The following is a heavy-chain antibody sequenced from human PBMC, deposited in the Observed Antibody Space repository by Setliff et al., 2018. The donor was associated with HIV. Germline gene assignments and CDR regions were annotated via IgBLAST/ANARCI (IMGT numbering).Heavy chain of an antibody. CDR2: IYYSGNT. CDR3: ARDLHQPGYFYYVDV. CDR1: GGPFSSTS. Sequence: SETPSLTCTVSGGPFSSTSWSWIRQFPGQGLEWIGYIYYSGNTNYNPSLKSRVTISIDTSKNRFFLKLNSVTAADTAIYYCARDLHQPGYFYYVDVWGKGTAVTVSS. V-gene: IGHV4-59*01. D-gene: IGHD3-16*01. J-gene: IGHJ6*04.